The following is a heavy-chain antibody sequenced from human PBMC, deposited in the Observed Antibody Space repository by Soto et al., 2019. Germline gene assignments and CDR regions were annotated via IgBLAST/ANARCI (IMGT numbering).Heavy chain of an antibody. Sequence: SETLSLTCAVYGGSFSGYYWSWIRQPPGKGLEWIGEINHSGSTNYNPSLKSRVTISVDTSKNQFSLKLSSVTAADTAVYYCARGLLGAAALWGQGTLVTVSS. CDR1: GGSFSGYY. J-gene: IGHJ4*02. D-gene: IGHD6-13*01. V-gene: IGHV4-34*01. CDR3: ARGLLGAAAL. CDR2: INHSGST.